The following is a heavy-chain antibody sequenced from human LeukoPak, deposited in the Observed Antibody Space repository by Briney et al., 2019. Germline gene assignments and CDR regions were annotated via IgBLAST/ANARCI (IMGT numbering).Heavy chain of an antibody. J-gene: IGHJ1*01. CDR1: GGSISSYY. V-gene: IGHV4-59*01. CDR3: ARGPDYDFWSGYYTEYFQH. D-gene: IGHD3-3*01. Sequence: PSETLSLTCTVSGGSISSYYWSWIRQPPGKGLEWIGYIYYSGSTNYNPSLKSRVTISVDTSKNQFSLKLSSVTAADTAVYYCARGPDYDFWSGYYTEYFQHWGQGTLVTVSS. CDR2: IYYSGST.